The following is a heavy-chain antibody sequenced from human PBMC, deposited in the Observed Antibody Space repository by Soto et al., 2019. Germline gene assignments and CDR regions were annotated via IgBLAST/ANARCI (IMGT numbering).Heavy chain of an antibody. V-gene: IGHV4-39*01. CDR2: IYYSGST. CDR1: GGSISSSSYY. D-gene: IGHD4-17*01. Sequence: SETLSLTCTVSGGSISSSSYYWGWIRQPPGKGLEWIGSIYYSGSTYYNPSLKSRVTISVDTSKNQFSLKLSSVTAADTAVYYCARLLMTTVTTTFDPWGQGTLVTVSS. CDR3: ARLLMTTVTTTFDP. J-gene: IGHJ5*02.